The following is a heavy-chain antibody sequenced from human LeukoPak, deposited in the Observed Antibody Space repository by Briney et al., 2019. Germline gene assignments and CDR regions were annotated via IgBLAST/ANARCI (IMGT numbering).Heavy chain of an antibody. Sequence: PGGSLRLSCAASGFTFSSYWMSWVRLAPGKGLEWVANIKQDGSEKYYVDSVKGRFTISRDNAKNSLYLQMNSLRAEDTAVYYCARDYYYGSGSYYNEGYYFDYWGQGTLVTVSS. J-gene: IGHJ4*02. CDR1: GFTFSSYW. CDR3: ARDYYYGSGSYYNEGYYFDY. V-gene: IGHV3-7*01. D-gene: IGHD3-10*01. CDR2: IKQDGSEK.